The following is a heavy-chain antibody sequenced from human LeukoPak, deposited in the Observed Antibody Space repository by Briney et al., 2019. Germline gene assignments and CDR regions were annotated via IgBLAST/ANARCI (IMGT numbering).Heavy chain of an antibody. Sequence: GGSLRLSCAASGFTFSSYSMNWVRQAPGKGLEWVSSISSSSSYIYYADSVKGRFTISRDNAKNSLYLQMNSLRAEDTAVYYCARVLHKRNYDSSTYYGYWGQGTLVTVSS. J-gene: IGHJ4*02. CDR3: ARVLHKRNYDSSTYYGY. CDR1: GFTFSSYS. V-gene: IGHV3-21*01. CDR2: ISSSSSYI. D-gene: IGHD3-22*01.